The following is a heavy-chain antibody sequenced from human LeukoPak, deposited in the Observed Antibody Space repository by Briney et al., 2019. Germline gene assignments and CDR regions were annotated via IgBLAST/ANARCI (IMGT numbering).Heavy chain of an antibody. V-gene: IGHV1-8*03. J-gene: IGHJ4*02. D-gene: IGHD6-6*01. Sequence: ASVKVSCKASGYTFTSYAMNWVRQAPGQGLEWMGWMNPNSGNTGYAQKFQGRVTITRNTSISTAYMELSSLRSEDTAVYYCARGAPRILYSSSPNDYWGQGTLVTVSS. CDR2: MNPNSGNT. CDR3: ARGAPRILYSSSPNDY. CDR1: GYTFTSYA.